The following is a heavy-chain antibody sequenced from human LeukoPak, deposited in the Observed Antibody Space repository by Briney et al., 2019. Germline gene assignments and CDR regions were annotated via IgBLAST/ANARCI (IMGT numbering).Heavy chain of an antibody. J-gene: IGHJ4*02. V-gene: IGHV1-46*01. D-gene: IGHD2-2*01. Sequence: ASVKVSCKASGYTFTSYYMHWVRQAPGQGLEWMGIINPSGGSTTYAQKFQGRVTMTRDTSTSTVYMELSSLRSEDTAVFYCARDAIVVVPAAPFDYWGQGTLVTVSS. CDR2: INPSGGST. CDR3: ARDAIVVVPAAPFDY. CDR1: GYTFTSYY.